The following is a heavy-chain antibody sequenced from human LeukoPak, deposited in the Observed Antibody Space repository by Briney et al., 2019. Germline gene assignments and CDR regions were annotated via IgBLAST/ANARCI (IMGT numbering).Heavy chain of an antibody. CDR2: INPNSGGT. D-gene: IGHD6-19*01. J-gene: IGHJ4*02. V-gene: IGHV1-2*06. Sequence: ASVKVSCKASGYTFTGYYMHWVRQAPGQGLEWMGRINPNSGGTNYAQKFQGRVTMTRDTSISTAYMELSRLRSDDTAVYYCARDFPGMAVAGTLPDYWGQGTLVTVSS. CDR3: ARDFPGMAVAGTLPDY. CDR1: GYTFTGYY.